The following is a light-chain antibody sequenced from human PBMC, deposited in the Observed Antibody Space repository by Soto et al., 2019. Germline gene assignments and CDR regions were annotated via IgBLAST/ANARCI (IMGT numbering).Light chain of an antibody. V-gene: IGKV3-20*01. CDR3: QQYNNWPLT. CDR1: QSVSSSY. Sequence: EIVLTQSPGTLSLSPGERATLSCRASQSVSSSYLAWYQQRRGQAPRLLIYGATSRATGIPDRFSGSGSGTDFTLTISRLEPEDFAVYCCQQYNNWPLTFGPGTRLEIK. CDR2: GAT. J-gene: IGKJ5*01.